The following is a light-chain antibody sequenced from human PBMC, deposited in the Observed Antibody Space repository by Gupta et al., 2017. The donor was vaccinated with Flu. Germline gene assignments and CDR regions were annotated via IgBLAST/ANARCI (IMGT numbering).Light chain of an antibody. CDR1: QSISRY. CDR3: QQSNSIPPFT. V-gene: IGKV1-39*01. CDR2: AEA. J-gene: IGKJ4*01. Sequence: SSLYASVGDRGTILCRARQSISRYLNWYQQKQGQAPELLINAEASWQSGVPPRFSGSGAGTDVTITINSRQQEDFATYYCQQSNSIPPFTFGGGTKVDIK.